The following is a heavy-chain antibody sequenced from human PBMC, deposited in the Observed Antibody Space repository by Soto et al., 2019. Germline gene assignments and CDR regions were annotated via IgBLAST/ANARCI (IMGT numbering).Heavy chain of an antibody. CDR3: ARLGFGAVAGYYFDY. CDR1: GGSISSGGYY. Sequence: SETLSLTCTVSGGSISSGGYYWSWIRQHPGKGLEWIGYIYYSGSTYYNPSLKSRVTISVDTSKNQFSLKLSSVTAADTAVYYCARLGFGAVAGYYFDYWGQGTLVTVSS. V-gene: IGHV4-31*03. CDR2: IYYSGST. J-gene: IGHJ4*02. D-gene: IGHD6-19*01.